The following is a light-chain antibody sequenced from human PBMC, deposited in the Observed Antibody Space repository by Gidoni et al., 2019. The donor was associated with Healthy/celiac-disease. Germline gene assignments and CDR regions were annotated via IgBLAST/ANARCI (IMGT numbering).Light chain of an antibody. V-gene: IGKV1-5*03. CDR3: QQYNSYPLRT. CDR2: KAS. CDR1: QSISSW. Sequence: DIQMTQSPSTLSASVGDRVPITCRASQSISSWLAWYQQKPGKAPKHLIYKASSLESGVPSRCSGSGSVTEFTLTISSLQPDDFATYYCQQYNSYPLRTFGGXTKVEIK. J-gene: IGKJ4*01.